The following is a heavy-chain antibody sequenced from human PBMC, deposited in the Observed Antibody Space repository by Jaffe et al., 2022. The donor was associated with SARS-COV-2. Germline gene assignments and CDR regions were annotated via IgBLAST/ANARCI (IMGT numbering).Heavy chain of an antibody. CDR1: GGSISSYY. D-gene: IGHD5-18*01. J-gene: IGHJ2*01. CDR2: IYYSGSA. V-gene: IGHV4-59*08. Sequence: QVQLQESGPGLVKPSETLSLTCIVSGGSISSYYWSWIRQPPGKGLEYIGYIYYSGSANYSPSLKSRVTISVDTSKNQFSLKLSSVTAADTAVYYCARRGEIQLWSNWYFDLWGRGTLVTVSS. CDR3: ARRGEIQLWSNWYFDL.